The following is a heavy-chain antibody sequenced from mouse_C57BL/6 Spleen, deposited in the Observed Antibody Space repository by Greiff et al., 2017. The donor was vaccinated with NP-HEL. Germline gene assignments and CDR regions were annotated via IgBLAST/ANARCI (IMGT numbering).Heavy chain of an antibody. CDR2: IDPSDSYT. J-gene: IGHJ3*01. V-gene: IGHV1-50*01. CDR1: GYTFTSYW. Sequence: QVQLQQPGAELVKPGASVKLSCKASGYTFTSYWMQWVKQRPGQGLEWIGEIDPSDSYTNYNQKFKGKATLTVDTSSSTAYMQLSSLTSEDSAVYYCARSGPNWERAYWGQGTLVTVSA. D-gene: IGHD4-1*02. CDR3: ARSGPNWERAY.